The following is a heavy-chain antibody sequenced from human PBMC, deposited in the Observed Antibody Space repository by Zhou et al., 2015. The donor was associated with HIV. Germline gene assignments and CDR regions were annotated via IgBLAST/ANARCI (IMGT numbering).Heavy chain of an antibody. Sequence: QVQLVQSGAEVKKPGASVKVSCQASGYTFSSSGISWVRQAPGQGLEWMAWISGYNSNTNYAQRFQGRVTMTRDRSTSTAYMELRSLRSDDSAMYYCARDDSSGYHSFDYWGQGTLVTVSS. D-gene: IGHD3-22*01. J-gene: IGHJ4*02. CDR1: GYTFSSSG. V-gene: IGHV1-18*01. CDR3: ARDDSSGYHSFDY. CDR2: ISGYNSNT.